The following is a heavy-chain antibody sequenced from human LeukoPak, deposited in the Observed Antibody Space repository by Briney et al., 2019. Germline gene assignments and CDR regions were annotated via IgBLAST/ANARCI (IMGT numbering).Heavy chain of an antibody. D-gene: IGHD7-27*01. V-gene: IGHV3-30-3*01. CDR3: ARDSNWVGGGYFDY. CDR2: ISYDGSNK. J-gene: IGHJ4*02. Sequence: PGRSLRLSCAASGFTFSSYAMHWVRQAPGKGLEWVAVISYDGSNKYYADSVKGRFTISRDNSKNTLYLQMNSLRAEDTTVYYCARDSNWVGGGYFDYWGQGTLVTVSS. CDR1: GFTFSSYA.